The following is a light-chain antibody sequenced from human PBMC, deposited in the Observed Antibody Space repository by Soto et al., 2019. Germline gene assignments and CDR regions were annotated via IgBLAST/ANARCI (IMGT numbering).Light chain of an antibody. V-gene: IGLV2-8*01. J-gene: IGLJ1*01. CDR1: SSDVGGYNY. CDR2: EVS. Sequence: QSVLTQPASASGSPGQSVTISCTGTSSDVGGYNYVSWYQQYPGKAPKLMIFEVSKRPSGVPDRFSGSKSGNTASLTVSGLQTEDEVDYYCSSYAGGNEVFGTGTKVTVL. CDR3: SSYAGGNEV.